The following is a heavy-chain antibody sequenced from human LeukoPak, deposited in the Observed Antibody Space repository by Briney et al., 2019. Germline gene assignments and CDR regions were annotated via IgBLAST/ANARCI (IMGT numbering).Heavy chain of an antibody. Sequence: ASVKVSCKASGYTFTSYGISWVRQAPGQGLEWMGWISAYNGNTNYAQKLQGRVTMTTDTPTSTAYMELRSLRSDDTAVYYCARGSSSWAYYYGMDVWGQGTTVTVSS. D-gene: IGHD6-13*01. J-gene: IGHJ6*02. CDR1: GYTFTSYG. CDR3: ARGSSSWAYYYGMDV. CDR2: ISAYNGNT. V-gene: IGHV1-18*01.